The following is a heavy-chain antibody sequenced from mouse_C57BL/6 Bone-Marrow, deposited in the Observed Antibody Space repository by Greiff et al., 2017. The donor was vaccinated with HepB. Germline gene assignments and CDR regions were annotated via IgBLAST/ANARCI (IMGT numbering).Heavy chain of an antibody. CDR1: GFSLTSYG. J-gene: IGHJ1*03. CDR2: IWSDGST. Sequence: VKLMESGPGLVAPSQSLSITCTVSGFSLTSYGVHWVRQPPGKGLEWLVVIWSDGSTTYNSALQSRLSICKDNSKSQVFLKMNSLQTDDTAMYYCARQSYGSSHNWYFDVWGTGTTVTVSS. V-gene: IGHV2-6-1*01. D-gene: IGHD1-1*01. CDR3: ARQSYGSSHNWYFDV.